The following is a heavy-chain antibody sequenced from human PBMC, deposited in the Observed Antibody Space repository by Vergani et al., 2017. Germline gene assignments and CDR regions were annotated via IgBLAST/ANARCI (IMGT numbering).Heavy chain of an antibody. Sequence: EVQLVESGGGLVQPGGSLRLSCAASGFTFSRHWMHWVRQAPGKGLVWVSRVNPEGTNTPYADSVKGRFTISRDNAKNMMYLQLNSLRDEDTAVYYCASSIAAAGTSYWGQGTLVTVSS. D-gene: IGHD6-13*01. CDR1: GFTFSRHW. CDR2: VNPEGTNT. CDR3: ASSIAAAGTSY. J-gene: IGHJ4*02. V-gene: IGHV3-74*01.